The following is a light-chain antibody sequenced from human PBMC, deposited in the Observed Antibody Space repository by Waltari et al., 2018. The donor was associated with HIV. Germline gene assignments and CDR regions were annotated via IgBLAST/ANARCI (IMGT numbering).Light chain of an antibody. Sequence: QSALTQPASVSGSPGQSLTISCPGTSIDVGGYTFVSWFQHHPGNAPKVMIYEVRNRPAGVSNRYSGSKSGNTAAVTISGIEAEDEADYYCSSYTSSSTLVFGGETKLTVL. CDR1: SIDVGGYTF. CDR2: EVR. CDR3: SSYTSSSTLV. V-gene: IGLV2-14*01. J-gene: IGLJ2*01.